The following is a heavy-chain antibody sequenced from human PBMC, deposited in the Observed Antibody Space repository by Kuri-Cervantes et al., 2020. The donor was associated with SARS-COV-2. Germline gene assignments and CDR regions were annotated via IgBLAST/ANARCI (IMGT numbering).Heavy chain of an antibody. CDR2: ISYDGSNK. J-gene: IGHJ4*02. CDR3: ARDRVGVHDS. D-gene: IGHD2-21*01. Sequence: RTLSLTCAASGFTFSRYAMHWVRQAPGKGLEWVAVISYDGSNKDYTASGKGRFTISRDNSQNTLYLQMKSLRTEDTALYYCARDRVGVHDSWGQGTLVTVS. V-gene: IGHV3-30-3*01. CDR1: GFTFSRYA.